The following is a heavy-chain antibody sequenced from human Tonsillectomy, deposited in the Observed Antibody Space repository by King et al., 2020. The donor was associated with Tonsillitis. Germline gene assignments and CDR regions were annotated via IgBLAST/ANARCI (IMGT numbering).Heavy chain of an antibody. Sequence: VQLQESGPGLVKPSETLSLTCTVSSGSVNSYYWSWIRQPPGKGLEWIGYDYYSGSTNYNPSLKSRVTISVDTSKNQFSLKLTSVTAADTAVYYCARTIDSGSADYWGQGTLVTVSS. CDR2: DYYSGST. J-gene: IGHJ4*02. CDR1: SGSVNSYY. V-gene: IGHV4-59*02. CDR3: ARTIDSGSADY. D-gene: IGHD6-19*01.